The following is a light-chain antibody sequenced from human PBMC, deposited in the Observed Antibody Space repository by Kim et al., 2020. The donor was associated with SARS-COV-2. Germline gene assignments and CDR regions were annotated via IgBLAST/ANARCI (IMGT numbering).Light chain of an antibody. CDR3: QQYYSSPGFT. CDR1: QSVLYSSNKKNY. Sequence: DIVMTQSPDSLAVSLGERATINCKSSQSVLYSSNKKNYLAWYQQKPGHPPKLLIYWASTRESGVPDRCSGSGSGTDFTLTISSLQAEDVAIYYCQQYYSSPGFTFGPGTKVDIK. J-gene: IGKJ3*01. V-gene: IGKV4-1*01. CDR2: WAS.